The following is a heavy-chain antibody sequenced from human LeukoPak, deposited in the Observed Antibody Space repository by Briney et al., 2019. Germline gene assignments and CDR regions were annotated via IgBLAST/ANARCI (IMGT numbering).Heavy chain of an antibody. CDR2: IYPGDSDT. CDR1: GYSFTSYW. Sequence: GESLKISCKGSGYSFTSYWIGWVRQMPGKGLEWMGIIYPGDSDTRYSPSFQGQVTISADKSTSTAYLQWSSRKASDTAMYYCARVGYCSGGSCYAESDYYMDVWGKGTTVTVSS. D-gene: IGHD2-15*01. V-gene: IGHV5-51*01. J-gene: IGHJ6*03. CDR3: ARVGYCSGGSCYAESDYYMDV.